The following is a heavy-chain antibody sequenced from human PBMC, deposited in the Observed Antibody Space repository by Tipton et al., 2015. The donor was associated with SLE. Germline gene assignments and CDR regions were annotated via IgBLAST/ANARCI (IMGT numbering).Heavy chain of an antibody. CDR3: ARQAPTGRWFDP. CDR2: IYYSGST. CDR1: GDSISNYY. J-gene: IGHJ5*02. V-gene: IGHV4-59*08. D-gene: IGHD3-10*01. Sequence: TLSLTCTVSGDSISNYYWSWIRQPPGKGLEWIGYIYYSGSTNYNPSLKSRVTISVDTSKNQFSLKLSSVTAAGTAVYYCARQAPTGRWFDPWGQGTLVTVSS.